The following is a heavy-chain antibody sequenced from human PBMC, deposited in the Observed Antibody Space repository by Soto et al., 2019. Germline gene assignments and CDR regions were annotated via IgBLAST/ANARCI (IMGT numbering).Heavy chain of an antibody. V-gene: IGHV1-46*01. Sequence: ASVKVSCKAPAGYPFTNYYMHWVRQAPGQGLEWMGIINPSSGSASYAQKFQDRVTMTRDTSTSTVYMELSSLRFEDTAVYYCARGLGDSFNPFLDYWGQGSLVTVSS. CDR2: INPSSGSA. CDR1: GYPFTNYY. J-gene: IGHJ4*02. CDR3: ARGLGDSFNPFLDY. D-gene: IGHD2-21*01.